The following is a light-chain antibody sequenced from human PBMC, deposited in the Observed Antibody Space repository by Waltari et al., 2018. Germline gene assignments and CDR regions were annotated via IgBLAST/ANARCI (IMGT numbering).Light chain of an antibody. Sequence: QSALTQPASVSGSPGQSITISCTGTSSDIGAYHYVSWYQQFPGKAPKLIIYDVSKRPSGVSKLFSGSKSGDSASLTISGLQVDDEAHYHCASYTSGSTHVAFGGGTQVTVL. CDR3: ASYTSGSTHVA. J-gene: IGLJ2*01. V-gene: IGLV2-14*01. CDR1: SSDIGAYHY. CDR2: DVS.